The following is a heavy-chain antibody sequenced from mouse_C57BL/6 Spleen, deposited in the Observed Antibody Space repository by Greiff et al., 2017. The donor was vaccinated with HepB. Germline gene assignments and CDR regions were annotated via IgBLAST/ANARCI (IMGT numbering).Heavy chain of an antibody. CDR3: ATPPVYYDYDVAWFAY. J-gene: IGHJ3*01. Sequence: VQLQQSGAELARPGASVKLSCKASGYTFTSYGISWVKQRTGQGLEWIGEIYPRSGNTYYNEKFKGKATLTADKSSSTAYMELRSLTSEDSAVYFCATPPVYYDYDVAWFAYWGQGTLVTVSA. D-gene: IGHD2-4*01. CDR1: GYTFTSYG. CDR2: IYPRSGNT. V-gene: IGHV1-81*01.